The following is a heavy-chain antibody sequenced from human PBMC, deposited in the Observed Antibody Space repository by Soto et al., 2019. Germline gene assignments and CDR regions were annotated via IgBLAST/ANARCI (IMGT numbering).Heavy chain of an antibody. CDR2: IKQDGSEK. CDR1: GFTFSSYW. J-gene: IGHJ4*02. V-gene: IGHV3-7*01. CDR3: ARAPALGYYYGSGSFDY. D-gene: IGHD3-10*01. Sequence: VQLVESGGGLVQPGGSLRLSCAASGFTFSSYWMSWVRQAPGKGLEWVVNIKQDGSEKYYVDSVKGRFTISRDNAKNSLYLQMNSLRAEDTAVYYCARAPALGYYYGSGSFDYWGQGTLVTVSS.